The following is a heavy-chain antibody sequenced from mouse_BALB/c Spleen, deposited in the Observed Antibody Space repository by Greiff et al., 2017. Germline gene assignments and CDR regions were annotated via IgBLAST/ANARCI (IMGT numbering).Heavy chain of an antibody. J-gene: IGHJ3*01. CDR3: ARDGDYYGSSSAWFAY. Sequence: EVKVVESGGGLVKPGGSLKLSCAASGFTFSDYYMYWVRQTPEKRLEWVATISDGGSYTYYPDSVKGRFTISRDNAKNNLYLQMSSLKSEDTAMYYCARDGDYYGSSSAWFAYWGQGTLVTVSA. CDR2: ISDGGSYT. D-gene: IGHD1-1*01. CDR1: GFTFSDYY. V-gene: IGHV5-4*02.